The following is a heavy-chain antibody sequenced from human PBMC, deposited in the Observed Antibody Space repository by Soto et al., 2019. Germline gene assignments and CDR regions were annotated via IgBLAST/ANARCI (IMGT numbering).Heavy chain of an antibody. CDR3: VRTLWFGEIPYGMDV. D-gene: IGHD3-10*01. CDR1: GYTFTSYE. J-gene: IGHJ6*02. CDR2: MNPNSGNT. V-gene: IGHV1-8*01. Sequence: QVQLVQSGAEVKKPGASVKVSCKASGYTFTSYEINWVRQATGQGLEWMGWMNPNSGNTGYAQKFQGRVTMTRNTSISTAYMELSSLRSEDTAVYYCVRTLWFGEIPYGMDVWGQGTTVTVSS.